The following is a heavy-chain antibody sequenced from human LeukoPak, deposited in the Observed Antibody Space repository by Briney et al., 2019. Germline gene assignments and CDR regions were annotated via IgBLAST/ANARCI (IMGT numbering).Heavy chain of an antibody. CDR1: GYSISSGYH. V-gene: IGHV4-38-2*02. D-gene: IGHD6-19*01. CDR2: IYHTGKT. CDR3: ASRSGWYYYYFDY. Sequence: PSETLSLTCTVSGYSISSGYHWGWIRQPPGKGLEWIGSIYHTGKTYYNPSLKSRVTISIDTSKNQFSLKLSSVTAADTAVYYCASRSGWYYYYFDYWGQGTLVTASS. J-gene: IGHJ4*02.